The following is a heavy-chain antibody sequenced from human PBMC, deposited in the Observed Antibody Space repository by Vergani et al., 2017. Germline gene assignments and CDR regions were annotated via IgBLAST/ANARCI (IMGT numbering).Heavy chain of an antibody. V-gene: IGHV3-30*02. CDR2: LRYDGSNE. CDR1: GFSFSTYG. CDR3: ANSYCSSLSCYAFYGMEV. Sequence: QVQLVESGGGVVQPVGSLRLSCAASGFSFSTYGMHWVRQAPGRGLEWVAFLRYDGSNEYYGDAVKGRFIISRDNSKNMLSLEMHSLRPEDTAVYYCANSYCSSLSCYAFYGMEVWGQGTTVTVSS. D-gene: IGHD2-2*01. J-gene: IGHJ6*02.